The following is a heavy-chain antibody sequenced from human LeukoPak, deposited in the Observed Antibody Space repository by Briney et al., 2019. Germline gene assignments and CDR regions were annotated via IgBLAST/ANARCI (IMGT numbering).Heavy chain of an antibody. CDR2: IYHSGAT. D-gene: IGHD5-24*01. Sequence: SETLSLTCLVSGASISGHYWSWLRQPPGKGLEWIGYIYHSGATRYTSSLKSRVTMSLDTSKNNFSLKLSAVTAADTAVYYCAGGNGMATFPWESWGQGTLVIVSA. CDR1: GASISGHY. V-gene: IGHV4-59*11. CDR3: AGGNGMATFPWES. J-gene: IGHJ5*02.